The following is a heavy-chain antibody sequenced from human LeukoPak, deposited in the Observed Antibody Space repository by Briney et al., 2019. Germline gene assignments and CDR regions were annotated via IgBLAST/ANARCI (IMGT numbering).Heavy chain of an antibody. CDR1: GGSISSSSYY. Sequence: PSETLSLTCTVSGGSISSSSYYWGWIRQPPGKGLDWIGSIYYSGSTYYNPSLKSRVTISVDTSKNQFSLKLSSVTAADTAVYYCARRDYYGSGSYYNFDYWGQGTLVTVSS. J-gene: IGHJ4*02. D-gene: IGHD3-10*01. CDR3: ARRDYYGSGSYYNFDY. V-gene: IGHV4-39*01. CDR2: IYYSGST.